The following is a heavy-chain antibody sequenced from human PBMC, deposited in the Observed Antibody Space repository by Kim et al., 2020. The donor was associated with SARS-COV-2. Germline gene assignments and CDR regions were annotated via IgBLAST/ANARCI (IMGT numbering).Heavy chain of an antibody. CDR3: AKDSGKYCSGGSCYPDY. J-gene: IGHJ4*02. D-gene: IGHD2-15*01. V-gene: IGHV3-23*01. Sequence: VKGRFTISRDSSKDTLYLQLNSLRAEDTAVYYCAKDSGKYCSGGSCYPDYWGQGTLVTVSS.